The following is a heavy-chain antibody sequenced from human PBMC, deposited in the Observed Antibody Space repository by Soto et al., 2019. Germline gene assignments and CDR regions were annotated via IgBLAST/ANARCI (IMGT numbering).Heavy chain of an antibody. D-gene: IGHD1-26*01. CDR3: ARAIVGPTTTGWLDP. Sequence: SVKVSCKASGGTFSGYAISWVRQAPGQGLEWMGGIIPIFGTANYAQKFQGRVTITADESTSTAYMELSSLRFEDTAVYYCARAIVGPTTTGWLDPWGQGTLVTVSS. J-gene: IGHJ5*02. CDR2: IIPIFGTA. V-gene: IGHV1-69*13. CDR1: GGTFSGYA.